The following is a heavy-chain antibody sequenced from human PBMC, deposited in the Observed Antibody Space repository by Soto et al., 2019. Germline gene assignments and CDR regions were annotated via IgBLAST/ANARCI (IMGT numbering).Heavy chain of an antibody. CDR2: INAGNGNT. Sequence: ASVKVSCKTSGYSFTNYATHWVRQAPGQRLEWMGWINAGNGNTKYSQKFQGRVTITRDTSANTAYMDLSSLTFEDTAVYYCARGWGGIATAGSRLAFWGQGALVTVSS. D-gene: IGHD6-13*01. CDR3: ARGWGGIATAGSRLAF. V-gene: IGHV1-3*01. CDR1: GYSFTNYA. J-gene: IGHJ4*02.